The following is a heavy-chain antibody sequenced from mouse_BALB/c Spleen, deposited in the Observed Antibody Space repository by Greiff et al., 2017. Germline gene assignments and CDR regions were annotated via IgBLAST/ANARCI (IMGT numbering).Heavy chain of an antibody. V-gene: IGHV1-80*01. J-gene: IGHJ2*01. CDR3: ARYGPYYFDY. Sequence: QVQLKQSGAELVRPGSSVKISCKASGYAFSSYWMNWVKQRPGQGLEWIGQIYPGDGDTNYNGKFKGKATLTADKSSSTAYMQLSSLTSEDSAVYFCARYGPYYFDYWGQGTTLTVSS. CDR1: GYAFSSYW. D-gene: IGHD1-1*02. CDR2: IYPGDGDT.